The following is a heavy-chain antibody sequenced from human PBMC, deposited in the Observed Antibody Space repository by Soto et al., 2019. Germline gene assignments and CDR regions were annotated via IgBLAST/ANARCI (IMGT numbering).Heavy chain of an antibody. CDR1: GFSLSTSGVG. Sequence: QITLKESGPTLVKPTQTLTLTCTFSGFSLSTSGVGVAWIRPPPGKALEWLALIYWDDDKRYSPSLKSRLTITKDTSKNQVVLTMTKMDPVDTATYYCAHGTEKFDPWGQGTLVTVSS. V-gene: IGHV2-5*02. CDR3: AHGTEKFDP. J-gene: IGHJ5*02. CDR2: IYWDDDK.